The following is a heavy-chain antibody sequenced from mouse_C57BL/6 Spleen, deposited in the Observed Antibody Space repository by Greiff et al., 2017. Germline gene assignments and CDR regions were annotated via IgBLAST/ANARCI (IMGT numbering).Heavy chain of an antibody. D-gene: IGHD1-1*01. Sequence: QVQLQQPGAELVRPGSSVKLSCKASGYTFTSYWMDWVKQRPGQGLEWIGNIYPSDSETHYNQKFKDKATLTVDKSSSTAYMQLSSLTSEDSAVYYCARGEYYGSSPFAYWGQGTLSTVSA. CDR2: IYPSDSET. V-gene: IGHV1-61*01. J-gene: IGHJ3*01. CDR3: ARGEYYGSSPFAY. CDR1: GYTFTSYW.